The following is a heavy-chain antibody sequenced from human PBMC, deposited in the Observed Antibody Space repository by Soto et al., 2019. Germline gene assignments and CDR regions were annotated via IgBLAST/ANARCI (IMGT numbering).Heavy chain of an antibody. V-gene: IGHV4-34*01. J-gene: IGHJ6*02. CDR2: INHRGSS. CDR1: GGSLSGYD. D-gene: IGHD3-10*01. Sequence: SETLSLTCAVSGGSLSGYDWSWIRHSPGKGLEWIGEINHRGSSDYNPFLKSRVTISIDASKNQFSLKLSSVTAADTAVYYCARDPGSDLGYYGMDVWGQGTTVTVSS. CDR3: ARDPGSDLGYYGMDV.